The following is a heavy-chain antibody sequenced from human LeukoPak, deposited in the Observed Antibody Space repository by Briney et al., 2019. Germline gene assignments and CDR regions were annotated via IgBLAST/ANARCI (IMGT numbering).Heavy chain of an antibody. V-gene: IGHV4-38-2*02. CDR1: GYSISSGYY. CDR2: IYYSGST. J-gene: IGHJ4*02. Sequence: SETLSLTCTVSGYSISSGYYWGWIRQPPGKGLEWIGNIYYSGSTYYNASLQSRVTISIDTSKNQFSLRLNSVTAADTAMYYCAKSGGYGLIDYWGQGTLVTVSS. CDR3: AKSGGYGLIDY. D-gene: IGHD1-26*01.